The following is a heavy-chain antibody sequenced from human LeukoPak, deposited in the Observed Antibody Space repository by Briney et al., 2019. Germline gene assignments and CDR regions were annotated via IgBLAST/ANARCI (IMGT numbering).Heavy chain of an antibody. CDR2: IYPGDSDT. V-gene: IGHV5-51*01. CDR1: GYSFTSYS. J-gene: IGHJ6*03. CDR3: ARSFQPTELFQGMDV. Sequence: GESLKTSCKGSGYSFTSYSIGWVRQMPGKGLEWMGIIYPGDSDTRYSPSFQGQVTISADKSIRTAYLQWSSLKASDTAMYYCARSFQPTELFQGMDVWGKGTTVTASS. D-gene: IGHD3-10*01.